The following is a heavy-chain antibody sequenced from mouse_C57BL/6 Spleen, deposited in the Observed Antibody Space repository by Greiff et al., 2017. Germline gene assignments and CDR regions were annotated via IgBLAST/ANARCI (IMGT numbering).Heavy chain of an antibody. V-gene: IGHV1-50*01. Sequence: VQLQQPGAELVKPGASVKLSCKASGYTFTSYWMQWVKQRPGQGLEWIGEIDPSDSYTNYNQKFKGKATLTVDTSSSTAYMQLSSLTSEDSAVYYCARRIYDGYLYYFDYWGQGTTLTVSS. CDR1: GYTFTSYW. CDR2: IDPSDSYT. CDR3: ARRIYDGYLYYFDY. J-gene: IGHJ2*01. D-gene: IGHD2-3*01.